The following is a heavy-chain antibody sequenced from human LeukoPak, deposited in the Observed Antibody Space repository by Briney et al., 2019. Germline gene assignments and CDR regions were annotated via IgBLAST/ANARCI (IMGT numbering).Heavy chain of an antibody. Sequence: PGGSLRLSCAASGFTFSSYAMHWVRQAPGKGLEWVAVISDDGNNKYYVDSVKGRFTISRDNSKNTLYLQMNGLRTEDTAMYFCARSYRYSGWKYFDYWGQGTLVTVSS. CDR3: ARSYRYSGWKYFDY. CDR2: ISDDGNNK. CDR1: GFTFSSYA. V-gene: IGHV3-30-3*01. J-gene: IGHJ4*02. D-gene: IGHD5-12*01.